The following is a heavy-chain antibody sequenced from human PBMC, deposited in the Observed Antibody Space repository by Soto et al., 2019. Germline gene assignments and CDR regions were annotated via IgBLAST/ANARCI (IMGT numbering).Heavy chain of an antibody. CDR3: ARDRPLLYNWNYDFYYYYYGMDV. D-gene: IGHD1-7*01. Sequence: ASVKVSCKASGYTFTSYAMHWVRQAPGQRLEWMGWINAGNGNTKYSQKFQGRVTITRDTSANTAYMELSSLRSEDTAVYYCARDRPLLYNWNYDFYYYYYGMDVWGQGTTVTVSS. CDR1: GYTFTSYA. V-gene: IGHV1-3*01. J-gene: IGHJ6*02. CDR2: INAGNGNT.